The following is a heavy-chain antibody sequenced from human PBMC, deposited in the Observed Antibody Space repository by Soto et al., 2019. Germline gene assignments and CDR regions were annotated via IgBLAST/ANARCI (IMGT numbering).Heavy chain of an antibody. V-gene: IGHV3-53*01. D-gene: IGHD6-19*01. CDR1: GFTVSSNY. Sequence: GSLRLSCAASGFTVSSNYMSWVRQAPGKGLEWVSVIYSGGSTYYADSVKGRFTISRDNSKNTLYLQMNSLSDDDTAVYYCGKERRGSGWFVCNFWGQGVLVTVSS. J-gene: IGHJ4*02. CDR3: GKERRGSGWFVCNF. CDR2: IYSGGST.